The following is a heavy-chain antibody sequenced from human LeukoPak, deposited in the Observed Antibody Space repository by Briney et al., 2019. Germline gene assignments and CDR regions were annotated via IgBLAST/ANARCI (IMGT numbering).Heavy chain of an antibody. CDR3: ASSYSEVFDY. J-gene: IGHJ4*02. CDR2: IYYSGST. Sequence: SETLSLTCTVSGGSISSYYWSWIRQPPGKGLEWTGYIYYSGSTNYNPSLKSRVTISVDTSKNQFSLKLSSVTAADTAVYYCASSYSEVFDYWGQGTLVTVSS. D-gene: IGHD1-26*01. CDR1: GGSISSYY. V-gene: IGHV4-59*01.